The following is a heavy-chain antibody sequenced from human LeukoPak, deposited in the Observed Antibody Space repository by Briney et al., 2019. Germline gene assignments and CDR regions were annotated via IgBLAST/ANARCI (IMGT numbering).Heavy chain of an antibody. CDR2: ISSSSSYI. CDR1: GVTFSSYS. Sequence: GGSLRLSCAASGVTFSSYSMNWVRQAPGKGLEWVSSISSSSSYIYYADSVKGRFTISRDNAKNSLYLQMNSLRAEDTAVYYCARDRDRSGYPYYYYGMDVWGQGTTVTVSS. D-gene: IGHD3-22*01. V-gene: IGHV3-21*01. J-gene: IGHJ6*02. CDR3: ARDRDRSGYPYYYYGMDV.